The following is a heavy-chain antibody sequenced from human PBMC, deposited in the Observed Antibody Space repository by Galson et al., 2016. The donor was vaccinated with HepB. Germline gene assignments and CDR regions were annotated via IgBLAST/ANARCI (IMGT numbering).Heavy chain of an antibody. CDR1: GYTFTGYY. V-gene: IGHV1-2*02. CDR2: INPNSGGT. D-gene: IGHD1-26*01. CDR3: ARRTVGYYKGASDY. J-gene: IGHJ4*02. Sequence: SVKVSCKASGYTFTGYYMHWVRQAPGQGLEWMGWINPNSGGTNYAQKFQDRVTMTRDTSINTAYLQWSSLKASDTAIYYCARRTVGYYKGASDYWGQGTLVTVSS.